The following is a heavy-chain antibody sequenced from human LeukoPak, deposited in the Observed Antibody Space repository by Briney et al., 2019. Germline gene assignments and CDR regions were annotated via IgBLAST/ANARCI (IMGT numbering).Heavy chain of an antibody. CDR2: ISAYNGRT. CDR3: ARDRRYYYDSSGYYYPFDY. Sequence: ASVKVSCKASGYTFTSYGISWVRQAPGQGLEWMGWISAYNGRTNYAQKLQGRVTMTTDTSTSTGYMELRSLRPDDTAVYYCARDRRYYYDSSGYYYPFDYWGQGTLVTVSS. D-gene: IGHD3-22*01. CDR1: GYTFTSYG. J-gene: IGHJ4*02. V-gene: IGHV1-18*01.